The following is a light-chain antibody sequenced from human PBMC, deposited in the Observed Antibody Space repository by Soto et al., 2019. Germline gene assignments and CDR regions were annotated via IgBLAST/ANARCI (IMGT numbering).Light chain of an antibody. CDR3: QQYESYSPWT. V-gene: IGKV1-5*01. CDR1: QSISSW. J-gene: IGKJ1*01. Sequence: DIQMTQSPSALSASVGDRVTITCRASQSISSWLAWYQQKPVKAPKLLIYDASSLQSGVPSRYSGSGSGTEFTLTISNLQPDDFATYYCQQYESYSPWTFGQGTKV. CDR2: DAS.